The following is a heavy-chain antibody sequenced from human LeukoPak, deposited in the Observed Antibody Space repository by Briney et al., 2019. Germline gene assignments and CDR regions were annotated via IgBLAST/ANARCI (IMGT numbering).Heavy chain of an antibody. CDR3: AKEMESSPPPDY. V-gene: IGHV3-30-3*01. CDR1: GFTLSSYA. CDR2: ISHDGSDK. D-gene: IGHD6-13*01. Sequence: GGSLRLSCAASGFTLSSYAMHWVRQTPGKGLDWVAVISHDGSDKFYAGSVKGRFTISRDNSKNTLYLQMNSLRAEDTAVYYCAKEMESSPPPDYWGQGTLVTVSS. J-gene: IGHJ4*02.